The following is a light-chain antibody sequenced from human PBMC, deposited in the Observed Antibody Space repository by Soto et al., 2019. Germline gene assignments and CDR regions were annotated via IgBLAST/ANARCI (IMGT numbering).Light chain of an antibody. CDR3: QQYGRSPWT. CDR2: AAS. V-gene: IGKV3-20*01. J-gene: IGKJ1*01. CDR1: QSVASNY. Sequence: EIVLTQSPGTLSLSPGERVTLSCRASQSVASNYLAWYQQKPGQAPRLLIYAASGRATGIPDRFSGSGSGTDFTLTISRLEPEDLAVYYWQQYGRSPWTFGQGTKVEIK.